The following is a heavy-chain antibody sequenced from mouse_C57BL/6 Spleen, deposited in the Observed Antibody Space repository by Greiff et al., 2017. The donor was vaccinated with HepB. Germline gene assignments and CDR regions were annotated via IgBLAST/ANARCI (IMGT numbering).Heavy chain of an antibody. CDR1: GFTFSNYW. J-gene: IGHJ4*01. CDR2: IRLKSDNYAT. D-gene: IGHD1-1*01. Sequence: DVKLVESGGGLVQPGGSMKLSCVASGFTFSNYWMNWVRQSPEKGLEWVALIRLKSDNYATHYAESVKGRFTISRDESKSSVYLQMNNLRADNTGIYYCTGWMSYYYGSSYGDYAMDYWGQGTSVTVSS. CDR3: TGWMSYYYGSSYGDYAMDY. V-gene: IGHV6-3*01.